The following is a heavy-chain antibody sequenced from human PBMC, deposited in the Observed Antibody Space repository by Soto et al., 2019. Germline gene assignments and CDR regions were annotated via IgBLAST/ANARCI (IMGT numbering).Heavy chain of an antibody. CDR1: GFIISSAW. D-gene: IGHD1-1*01. J-gene: IGHJ4*02. CDR3: VEGWNDF. V-gene: IGHV3-15*01. Sequence: EVQVVESGGDLVKPGGSLRLSCATSGFIISSAWMSWVRQAPGKGLEWVGRIKSKSDGGTRDYAAPVNGRFNISRDDSKNMVYLQMNSRTAEDTAVYYCVEGWNDFWGQGTLVTVSS. CDR2: IKSKSDGGTR.